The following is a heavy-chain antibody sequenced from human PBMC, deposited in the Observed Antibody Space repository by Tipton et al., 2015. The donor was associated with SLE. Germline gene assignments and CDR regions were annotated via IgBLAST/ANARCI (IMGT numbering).Heavy chain of an antibody. J-gene: IGHJ4*02. D-gene: IGHD4-23*01. Sequence: TLSLTCTVSGGSISSYYWSWIRQPPGKGLEWIGYIYYSGSTNYNPSLKSRVTISVDTSKNQFSLKLSSVTAVDTAVYYCASGGGFYFDYWGQGTLVTVSS. CDR1: GGSISSYY. V-gene: IGHV4-59*01. CDR3: ASGGGFYFDY. CDR2: IYYSGST.